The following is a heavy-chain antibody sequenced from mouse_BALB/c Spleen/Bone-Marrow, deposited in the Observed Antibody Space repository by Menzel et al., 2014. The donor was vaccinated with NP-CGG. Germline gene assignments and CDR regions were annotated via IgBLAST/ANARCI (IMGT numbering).Heavy chain of an antibody. J-gene: IGHJ1*01. V-gene: IGHV3-1*02. CDR3: ARRGSSSYWYFDV. CDR1: GYSITSGYS. D-gene: IGHD1-1*01. Sequence: DVKLVESGPDLVKPSQLLSLTCTVTGYSITSGYSWHWIRQFPGNKLEWMGYIHYSGSTYYNPSLKSRISITRDTSKNQFFLQLKSVTTEDTATYYCARRGSSSYWYFDVWGAGTTVTASS. CDR2: IHYSGST.